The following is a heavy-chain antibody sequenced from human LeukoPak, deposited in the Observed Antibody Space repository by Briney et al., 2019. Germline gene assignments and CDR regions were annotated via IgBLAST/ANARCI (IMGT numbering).Heavy chain of an antibody. J-gene: IGHJ4*02. CDR2: FDPEDGET. V-gene: IGHV1-24*01. Sequence: ASVKVSCKVSGYTLTELSMHWVRQAPGKGLEWMGGFDPEDGETIYAQKFQGRVTITADKSTSTAYMELSSLRSEDTAVYYCARASEDYDSSGYYYESFDYWGQGTLVTVSS. D-gene: IGHD3-22*01. CDR1: GYTLTELS. CDR3: ARASEDYDSSGYYYESFDY.